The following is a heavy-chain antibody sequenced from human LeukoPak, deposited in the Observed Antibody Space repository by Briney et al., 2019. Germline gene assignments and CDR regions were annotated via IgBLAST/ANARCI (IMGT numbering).Heavy chain of an antibody. CDR1: GGPFSGFY. Sequence: AETLTLTCAAYGGPFSGFYWNWIRQPPGKGLEWIGESNHSGSTNYNPSLKSRGTISVDTSKDQFSLKLTSVTAADTAVYYCARGKFYDSSGYRPYYFYYYMDVWGKGTTVTVSS. J-gene: IGHJ6*03. D-gene: IGHD3-22*01. CDR3: ARGKFYDSSGYRPYYFYYYMDV. CDR2: SNHSGST. V-gene: IGHV4-34*01.